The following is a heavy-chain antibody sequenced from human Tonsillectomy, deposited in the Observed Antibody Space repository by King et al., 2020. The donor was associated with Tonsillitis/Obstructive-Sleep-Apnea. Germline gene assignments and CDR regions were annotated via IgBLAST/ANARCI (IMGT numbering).Heavy chain of an antibody. Sequence: QLVQSGAEVKKPGESLRISCKGSGYIFTNYWISWVRQMPGKGLEWMGGIDPSDSYTNYSPSFQGHVTISPDKSISTAYLQWSSLEASDTAIYYCARLAAAPYYYMDVWGKGTTVTVSS. J-gene: IGHJ6*03. CDR2: IDPSDSYT. CDR3: ARLAAAPYYYMDV. D-gene: IGHD6-13*01. V-gene: IGHV5-10-1*01. CDR1: GYIFTNYW.